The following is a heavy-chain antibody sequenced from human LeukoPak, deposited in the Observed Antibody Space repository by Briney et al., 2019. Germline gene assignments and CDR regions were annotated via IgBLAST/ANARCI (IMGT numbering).Heavy chain of an antibody. CDR2: MHYTGNT. V-gene: IGHV4-39*01. Sequence: PSETLSLTCTVSGGSVSNDGYYWGWIRQPPGKGLEWITSMHYTGNTYYNPSLKSRVTISVDTSKNQFSLKVTSVTAADAAVYYCARTRIAERGTRLNWFDPWGQGNLVTVSS. CDR1: GGSVSNDGYY. CDR3: ARTRIAERGTRLNWFDP. J-gene: IGHJ5*02. D-gene: IGHD6-13*01.